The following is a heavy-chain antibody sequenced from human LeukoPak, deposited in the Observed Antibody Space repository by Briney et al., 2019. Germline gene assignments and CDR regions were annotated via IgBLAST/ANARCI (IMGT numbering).Heavy chain of an antibody. D-gene: IGHD6-19*01. CDR2: IYYSGST. V-gene: IGHV4-39*01. Sequence: SETLSLTCTVSGGSISSSSYYWGWIRQPPGKGLEWIGSIYYSGSTYYNPSLKSRVTISVDTSKNQFSLKLTSLTAADTAVYCCARREQWLVQGAFDIWGQGTMVTVSS. CDR3: ARREQWLVQGAFDI. CDR1: GGSISSSSYY. J-gene: IGHJ3*02.